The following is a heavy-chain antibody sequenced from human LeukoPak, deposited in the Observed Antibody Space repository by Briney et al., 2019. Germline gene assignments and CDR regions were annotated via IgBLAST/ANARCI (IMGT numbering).Heavy chain of an antibody. CDR2: ISYDGSNK. D-gene: IGHD7-27*01. V-gene: IGHV3-30*04. CDR3: ARCHWGLGYYYYYMDV. J-gene: IGHJ6*03. CDR1: GFTFSSYA. Sequence: GGSLRLSCAASGFTFSSYAMHWVRQAPGKGLEWVAVISYDGSNKYYADSVKGRFTISRDNSKNTLYLQMNSLRAEDTAVYYCARCHWGLGYYYYYMDVWGKGTTVTVSS.